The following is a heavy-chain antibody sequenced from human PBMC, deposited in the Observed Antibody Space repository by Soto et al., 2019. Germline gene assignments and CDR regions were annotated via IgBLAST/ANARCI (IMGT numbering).Heavy chain of an antibody. CDR1: GYTFSIYG. V-gene: IGHV1-18*01. Sequence: QIQLVQSGGEVKKPGASVKVSCRASGYTFSIYGITWVRQAPGQGLEWMGWITADNGDTKFAQKLQGRVSLTIDTPTSTAYMELRSLRSDDTALYYCARRTLGSAIGIGDYWGQGTLVTVSS. D-gene: IGHD7-27*01. CDR3: ARRTLGSAIGIGDY. CDR2: ITADNGDT. J-gene: IGHJ4*02.